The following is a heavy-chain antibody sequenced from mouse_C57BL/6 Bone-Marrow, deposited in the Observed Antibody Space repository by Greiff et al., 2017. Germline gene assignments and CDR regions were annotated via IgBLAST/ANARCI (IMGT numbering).Heavy chain of an antibody. V-gene: IGHV2-2*01. J-gene: IGHJ1*03. CDR2: IWSGGST. Sequence: QVQLQQSGPGLVQPSQSLSITCTVSGFSLTSYGVHWVRQSPGKGLEWLGVIWSGGSTDYNAAFISRLSISKDNSKSQVFFKMNSLQADDTAIYYWATAYYGSSYNWYFDVWGTGTTVTVSS. D-gene: IGHD1-1*01. CDR3: ATAYYGSSYNWYFDV. CDR1: GFSLTSYG.